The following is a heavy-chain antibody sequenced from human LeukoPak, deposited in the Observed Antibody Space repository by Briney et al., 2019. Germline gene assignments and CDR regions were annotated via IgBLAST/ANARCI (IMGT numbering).Heavy chain of an antibody. V-gene: IGHV4-34*01. J-gene: IGHJ6*03. CDR2: INHSGST. D-gene: IGHD3-10*01. CDR3: ASLWGSGSYTYYYYMDV. Sequence: SETLSLTCAVYGGSFSGYYWSWIRQPPGKGLEWIGEINHSGSTNYNPSLKSRVTISVDTSKNQFSLKLSSVTAADTAVYYCASLWGSGSYTYYYYMDVWGKGTTVTVSS. CDR1: GGSFSGYY.